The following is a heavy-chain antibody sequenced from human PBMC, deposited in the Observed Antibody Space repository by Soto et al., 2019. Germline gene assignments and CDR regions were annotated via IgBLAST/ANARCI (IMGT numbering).Heavy chain of an antibody. CDR1: GGSISSYY. CDR3: ARVSGSYYYGMDV. D-gene: IGHD1-26*01. Sequence: SETLSLTCTVSGGSISSYYWSWFRQPPGKGLEWIGYIYYSGSTNYNPSLKSRVTISVDKSKNQFSLKLSSVTAADTAVYYCARVSGSYYYGMDVWGQGTTVTVSS. V-gene: IGHV4-59*12. CDR2: IYYSGST. J-gene: IGHJ6*02.